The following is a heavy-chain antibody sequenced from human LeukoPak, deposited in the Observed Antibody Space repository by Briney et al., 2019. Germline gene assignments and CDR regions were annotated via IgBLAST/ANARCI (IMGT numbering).Heavy chain of an antibody. CDR1: GGSISSYY. CDR2: IYTSGST. CDR3: ARDSLAYCGGDCYTFDY. Sequence: TSETLSLTCTVSGGSISSYYRSWIRQPAGEVLAWIGRIYTSGSTNYNPSLKSRVTMSVDTSKNQFSVKLGAVTAADSAVYYCARDSLAYCGGDCYTFDYWGQGTLVTVSS. V-gene: IGHV4-4*07. D-gene: IGHD2-21*02. J-gene: IGHJ4*02.